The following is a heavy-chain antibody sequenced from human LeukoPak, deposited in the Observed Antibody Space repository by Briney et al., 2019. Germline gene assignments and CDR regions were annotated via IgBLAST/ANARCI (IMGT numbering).Heavy chain of an antibody. D-gene: IGHD5-12*01. Sequence: GGSLRLSCAASGLTVSSKDMSWVRQAPGKGLEWASVIYSGGSTYYADSVKGRFTISRDNSKNTLYLQMNSLRAEDTAVYYCATLARYAFDIWGQGTMVTVSS. V-gene: IGHV3-53*01. CDR1: GLTVSSKD. CDR2: IYSGGST. CDR3: ATLARYAFDI. J-gene: IGHJ3*02.